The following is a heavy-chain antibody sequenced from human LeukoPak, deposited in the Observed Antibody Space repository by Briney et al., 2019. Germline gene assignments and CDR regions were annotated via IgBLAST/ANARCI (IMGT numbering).Heavy chain of an antibody. J-gene: IGHJ4*02. CDR2: NYYSGST. Sequence: SQTLSLNCTVSGGSSSSGDYYWRWLRQPPGKGLGWIGYNYYSGSTYYNPSLKSRVTISVDSSKNQCALKLSSLTAADTAVYYWAREWFGGYFDYWGQGTLVTVSS. CDR3: AREWFGGYFDY. D-gene: IGHD3-10*01. CDR1: GGSSSSGDYY. V-gene: IGHV4-30-4*01.